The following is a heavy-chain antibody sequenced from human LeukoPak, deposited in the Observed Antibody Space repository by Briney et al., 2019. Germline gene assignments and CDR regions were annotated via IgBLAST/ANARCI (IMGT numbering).Heavy chain of an antibody. J-gene: IGHJ4*02. V-gene: IGHV3-23*01. D-gene: IGHD1-26*01. CDR2: ISGSGGGT. CDR1: GFTFNSYA. CDR3: AKDLGRYRNNYFDY. Sequence: GGSLRLSCAASGFTFNSYAMSWVRQAPEKGLEWVATISGSGGGTYYADSVKGRFTTSRDDSKNTLYLQMNSLRAEDTAVYYCAKDLGRYRNNYFDYWGQGTLVTVSS.